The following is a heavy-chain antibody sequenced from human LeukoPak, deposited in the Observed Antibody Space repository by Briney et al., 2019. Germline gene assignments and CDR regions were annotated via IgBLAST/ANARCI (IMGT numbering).Heavy chain of an antibody. CDR2: ISGSGGST. Sequence: TGGSLRLSCAASGFTFSSYAMSWVRQAPGKGLEWVSAISGSGGSTYYADSVKGRFTISRDNSKNTLYLQMNSLRAEDTAVYYCAKDVFVRLGLGYYYYYMDVWGKGTTVTVSS. D-gene: IGHD3/OR15-3a*01. CDR3: AKDVFVRLGLGYYYYYMDV. J-gene: IGHJ6*03. CDR1: GFTFSSYA. V-gene: IGHV3-23*01.